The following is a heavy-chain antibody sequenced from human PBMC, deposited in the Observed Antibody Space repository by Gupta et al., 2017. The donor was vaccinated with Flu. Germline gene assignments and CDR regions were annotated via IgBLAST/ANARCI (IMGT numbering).Heavy chain of an antibody. CDR2: ISHSDGST. CDR3: AREGVGIHFDY. D-gene: IGHD1-26*01. J-gene: IGHJ4*02. V-gene: IGHV3-23*01. Sequence: GRGLGWVSVISHSDGSTYYADAMKGRFTISRDNSRNTLYLQMNSLRAEDTAVYYCAREGVGIHFDYWGQGTLVTVSS.